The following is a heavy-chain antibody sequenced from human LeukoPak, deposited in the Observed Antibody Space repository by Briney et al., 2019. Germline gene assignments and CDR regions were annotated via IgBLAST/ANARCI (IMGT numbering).Heavy chain of an antibody. CDR1: GDSVSSNA. CDR3: ARSVNGGCFDY. J-gene: IGHJ4*02. Sequence: SQTPSLTCAISGDSVSSNAWNWIRQSPSRGLEWLGKTYYRSKWYNDSAVSVKSRITINPDTSKNHLSLQLESVTPEDTAVYYCARSVNGGCFDYWGQGVLVTVSS. V-gene: IGHV6-1*01. CDR2: TYYRSKWYN. D-gene: IGHD3-16*01.